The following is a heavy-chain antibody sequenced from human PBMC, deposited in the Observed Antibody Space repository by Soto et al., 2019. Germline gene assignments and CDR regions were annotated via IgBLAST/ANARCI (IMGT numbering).Heavy chain of an antibody. V-gene: IGHV1-69*01. Sequence: QGQLVQSGAEVKKPGSSVKVSCKASGGTFSSYAISWVRQAPGQGLEWMGGIIPIFGTANYAQKFQGRVTITADESTSKAYMELRSLRSEDTAVYYCARAAAGSNYPLRWDFDYWGQGTLVTLSS. J-gene: IGHJ4*02. D-gene: IGHD6-13*01. CDR2: IIPIFGTA. CDR1: GGTFSSYA. CDR3: ARAAAGSNYPLRWDFDY.